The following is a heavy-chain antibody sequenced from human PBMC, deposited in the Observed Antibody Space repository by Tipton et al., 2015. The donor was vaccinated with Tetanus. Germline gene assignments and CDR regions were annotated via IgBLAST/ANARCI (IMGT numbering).Heavy chain of an antibody. J-gene: IGHJ2*01. CDR3: ARRLGPDTGDYIWHLDL. D-gene: IGHD1-1*01. CDR1: GYNFNLYW. Sequence: VQLVQSGAEVKKPGESLKISCQGSGYNFNLYWIAWVRQMPGKGLEYMGIIYPGDSDPRYSPSFQGQVTISAAKSTSTAYLQWSRLKAAAAAVYYCARRLGPDTGDYIWHLDLWGRGSLFTVSS. CDR2: IYPGDSDP. V-gene: IGHV5-51*01.